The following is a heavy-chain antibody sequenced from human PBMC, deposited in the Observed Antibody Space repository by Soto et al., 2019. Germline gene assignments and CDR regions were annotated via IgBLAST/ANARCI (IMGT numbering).Heavy chain of an antibody. CDR3: AIRTTVTTRLGY. CDR2: TYHSGST. Sequence: VHLQASGPGRWSLSGTLSPTCPVSVGPSAIRTWWSWVRQPPGKGLEWIGETYHSGSTNYNPSLKSRVTISVDKSKNQFSLKLSSVTAADTAVYYCAIRTTVTTRLGYWGQGTLVTVSS. V-gene: IGHV4-4*02. D-gene: IGHD4-17*01. J-gene: IGHJ4*02. CDR1: VGPSAIRTW.